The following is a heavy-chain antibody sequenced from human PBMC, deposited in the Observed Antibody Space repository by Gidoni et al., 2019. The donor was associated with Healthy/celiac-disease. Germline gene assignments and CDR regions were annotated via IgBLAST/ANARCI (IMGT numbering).Heavy chain of an antibody. V-gene: IGHV3-73*02. CDR3: TRPYDYDTSGYWEYYFDY. Sequence: EVQLVESGGGLVQPGGCRKLSCAASGFTFSASAIHWVRQASGKGLEWVGRIRSKANTYATAYGVSVKGRFTISRDDSRNTAYLQMNGLKTEDTAVYYCTRPYDYDTSGYWEYYFDYWGQGTLVTVSS. D-gene: IGHD3-22*01. CDR2: IRSKANTYAT. CDR1: GFTFSASA. J-gene: IGHJ4*02.